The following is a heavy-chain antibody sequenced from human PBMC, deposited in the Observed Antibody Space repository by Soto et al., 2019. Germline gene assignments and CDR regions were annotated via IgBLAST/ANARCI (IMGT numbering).Heavy chain of an antibody. Sequence: GGSLRLSCAGSRFTFSRYSMNWVRQAPGKGLEWVASIGTRGDIYYAESVKGRLTISRDNAKNSLSLEMDSLRVEDTGVYYCAREETAWPLAYGLDVWGQGTTVTV. V-gene: IGHV3-21*01. CDR2: IGTRGDI. D-gene: IGHD2-21*02. CDR3: AREETAWPLAYGLDV. CDR1: RFTFSRYS. J-gene: IGHJ6*02.